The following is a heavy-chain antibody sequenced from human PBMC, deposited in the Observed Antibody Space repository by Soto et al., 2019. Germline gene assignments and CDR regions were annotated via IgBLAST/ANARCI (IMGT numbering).Heavy chain of an antibody. Sequence: SETLSLTCTVSGGSISSSSYYWGWIRQPPGKGLEWIGSIYYSGSTYYNPSLKSRVTISVDTSKNQFSLKLSSVTAADTAVYYCARQMVVNAFDPWGQGTLVTVSS. V-gene: IGHV4-39*01. CDR2: IYYSGST. CDR3: ARQMVVNAFDP. D-gene: IGHD2-15*01. CDR1: GGSISSSSYY. J-gene: IGHJ5*02.